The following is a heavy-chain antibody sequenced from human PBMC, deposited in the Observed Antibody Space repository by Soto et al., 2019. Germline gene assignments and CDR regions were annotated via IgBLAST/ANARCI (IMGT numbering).Heavy chain of an antibody. Sequence: EVQLLESGGGWARRGGSWRLSWAASGFTFSSYPMSWFRQAPGRGRGWVSGIVASGGITYYADSVKGRFTISRDNSKNTLYLQMNSLRAEDTAVYYCAKNSAATIRVGYDYWGQGTLVTVSS. CDR3: AKNSAATIRVGYDY. V-gene: IGHV3-23*01. D-gene: IGHD5-12*01. CDR2: IVASGGIT. J-gene: IGHJ4*02. CDR1: GFTFSSYP.